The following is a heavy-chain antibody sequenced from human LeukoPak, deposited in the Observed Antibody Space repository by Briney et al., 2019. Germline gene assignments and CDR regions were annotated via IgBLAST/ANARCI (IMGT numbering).Heavy chain of an antibody. CDR2: IKHSGST. CDR3: ARVPSVWSGWYGGSFDY. D-gene: IGHD6-19*01. V-gene: IGHV4-34*01. Sequence: SETLSLTCAVYGGSFCGYYWSWIRQPPGKGLEWIGEIKHSGSTNYNPSLKSRVTISVDTSKNQFSLKLSSVTAAHTAVYYCARVPSVWSGWYGGSFDYWGQGTVVTVSS. J-gene: IGHJ4*02. CDR1: GGSFCGYY.